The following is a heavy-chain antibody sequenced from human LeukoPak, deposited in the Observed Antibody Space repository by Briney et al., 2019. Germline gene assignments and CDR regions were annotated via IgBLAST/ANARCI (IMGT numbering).Heavy chain of an antibody. V-gene: IGHV3-23*01. CDR2: VNGGGDIT. CDR1: GFTFSSYA. J-gene: IGHJ4*02. D-gene: IGHD4-17*01. CDR3: AKFGFWLRGDDDCDY. Sequence: GGSLRLSCVASGFTFSSYAMSWVRQAPGEGLEWVSNVNGGGDITYHADSVQGRFTISRYNSKSKLYLQMNSLRAEDTAVYYSAKFGFWLRGDDDCDYWGQGTLVTVSS.